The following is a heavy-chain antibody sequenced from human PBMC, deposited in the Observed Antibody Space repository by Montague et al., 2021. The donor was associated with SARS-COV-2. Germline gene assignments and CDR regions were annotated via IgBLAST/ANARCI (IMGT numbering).Heavy chain of an antibody. CDR3: ARGSSILWWWPFDY. CDR1: GGSFSGYY. V-gene: IGHV4-34*01. D-gene: IGHD2-21*01. J-gene: IGHJ4*02. Sequence: SETLSLTCAVYGGSFSGYYWSWIRQPPGKGLEWIGEINHSGSTNYNPSLKSRVTISVDTSKNQFSLKLSSGTAADTAVYYCARGSSILWWWPFDYWGQGTLVTVSS. CDR2: INHSGST.